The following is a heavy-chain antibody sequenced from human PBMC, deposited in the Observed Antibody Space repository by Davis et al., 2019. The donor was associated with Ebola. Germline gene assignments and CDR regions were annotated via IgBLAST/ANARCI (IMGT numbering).Heavy chain of an antibody. CDR3: ARHRLVGPRFSFDY. V-gene: IGHV4-39*01. J-gene: IGHJ4*02. Sequence: MPSETLSLTCAVSGGSISSRTYYWGWIRQSPGKGLESIGSISYSGSTYYSPSLRSRVAISIDTSKNQFSLSLSTVTATDTAVYYCARHRLVGPRFSFDYWGQGVLVTVSS. CDR2: ISYSGST. D-gene: IGHD1-26*01. CDR1: GGSISSRTYY.